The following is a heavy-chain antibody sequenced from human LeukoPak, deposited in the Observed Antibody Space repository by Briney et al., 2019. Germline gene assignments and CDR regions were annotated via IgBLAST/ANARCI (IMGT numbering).Heavy chain of an antibody. J-gene: IGHJ6*02. CDR2: INPSGGST. CDR1: EYTFTSYY. Sequence: GASVKVSCKASEYTFTSYYMHWVRQAPGQGLEWMGIINPSGGSTSYPQKFQGRVTMTRDTSTSTVYMELSNLRSEDTAVYYCARDPDWLSGYYYYGMDVWGQGTTVTVSS. CDR3: ARDPDWLSGYYYYGMDV. D-gene: IGHD3-9*01. V-gene: IGHV1-46*01.